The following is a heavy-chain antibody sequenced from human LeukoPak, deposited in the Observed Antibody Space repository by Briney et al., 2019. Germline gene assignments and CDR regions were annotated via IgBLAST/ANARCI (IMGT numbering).Heavy chain of an antibody. Sequence: SETLSLTCTVSGGSISSSSSYWGWIRQPPGKGLEWIGSIYYSGSTYYNSSLKSRVTISVDTSKNQFSLKLSSVTAADTAVYYCAREQNSLDAFDIWGQGTMVTVSS. CDR3: AREQNSLDAFDI. J-gene: IGHJ3*02. V-gene: IGHV4-39*07. CDR1: GGSISSSSSY. D-gene: IGHD3-16*02. CDR2: IYYSGST.